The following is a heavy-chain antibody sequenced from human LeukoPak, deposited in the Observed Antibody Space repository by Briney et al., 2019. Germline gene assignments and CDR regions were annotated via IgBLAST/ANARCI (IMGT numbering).Heavy chain of an antibody. D-gene: IGHD4-17*01. CDR3: ARGDPRLRGSDY. Sequence: SETLSLTCTVSGGSISSYYWSWIRQPPGKGLEWIGYIYYSGSTNYNPSLKSRVTISVDTSKNQVSLRLSSVTAADTAVYYCARGDPRLRGSDYWGQGTLVTVSS. J-gene: IGHJ4*02. CDR2: IYYSGST. V-gene: IGHV4-59*01. CDR1: GGSISSYY.